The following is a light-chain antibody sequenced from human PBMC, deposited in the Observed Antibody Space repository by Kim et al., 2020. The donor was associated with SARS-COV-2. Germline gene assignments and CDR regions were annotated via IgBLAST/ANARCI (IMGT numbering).Light chain of an antibody. CDR1: GGYSNYK. V-gene: IGLV9-49*01. Sequence: QLVLTQPPSASASLGASVTLTCTLSGGYSNYKVDWYQQRPGKGPRFVMRVGTGGIVGSKGDGIPDRFSVLGSGLNRYLTIKNIQGEDESDYHCGADHGSGNNYVVFGGGTQLTVL. CDR2: VGTGGIVG. CDR3: GADHGSGNNYVV. J-gene: IGLJ2*01.